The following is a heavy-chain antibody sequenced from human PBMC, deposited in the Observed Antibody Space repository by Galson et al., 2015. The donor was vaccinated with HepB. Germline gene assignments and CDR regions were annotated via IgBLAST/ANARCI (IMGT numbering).Heavy chain of an antibody. D-gene: IGHD2-15*01. CDR3: ATPGGVGPFDR. CDR1: GFAFSTYA. J-gene: IGHJ4*02. V-gene: IGHV3-30-3*01. Sequence: SLRLSCAASGFAFSTYAMHWVRQSPGKGLEWVAVILYDGSNKYYADSVKGRFTISRDNSKNTLYLQMNSLRAEDTAVYYCATPGGVGPFDRWGQGTLVTVSS. CDR2: ILYDGSNK.